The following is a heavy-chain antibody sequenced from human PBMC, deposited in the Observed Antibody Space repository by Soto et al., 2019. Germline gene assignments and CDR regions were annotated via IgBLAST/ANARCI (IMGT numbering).Heavy chain of an antibody. D-gene: IGHD2-15*01. CDR1: GYTFTNSG. Sequence: GASVKVSCKASGYTFTNSGISWVRQAPGQGLEWMGWISTDNGNTNYAQKFQGRVTITRDTSASTAYMELGSLRSEDTAVYYCARAPGGPDGPGDYWGQGTLVTVSS. J-gene: IGHJ4*02. CDR3: ARAPGGPDGPGDY. CDR2: ISTDNGNT. V-gene: IGHV1-18*01.